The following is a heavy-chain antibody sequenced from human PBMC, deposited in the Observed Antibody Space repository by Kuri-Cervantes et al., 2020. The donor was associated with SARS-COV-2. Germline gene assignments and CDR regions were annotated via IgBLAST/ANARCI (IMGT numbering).Heavy chain of an antibody. Sequence: KVSCKASGYTFPYNWIGWVRQMPGKGLEWMGIIYPGDSDTRYSPSFQGQVTISADESISTTYLQWSSLKASDTAIYYCATLPYCTDGTCYRGVDYWGQGTLVTVSS. CDR2: IYPGDSDT. D-gene: IGHD2-8*01. J-gene: IGHJ4*02. CDR3: ATLPYCTDGTCYRGVDY. V-gene: IGHV5-51*01. CDR1: GYTFPYNW.